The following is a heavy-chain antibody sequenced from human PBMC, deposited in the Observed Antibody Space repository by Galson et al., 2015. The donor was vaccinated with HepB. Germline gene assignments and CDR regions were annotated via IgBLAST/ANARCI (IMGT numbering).Heavy chain of an antibody. V-gene: IGHV3-23*01. Sequence: SLRLSCAASGFTFSSYAMSWVRQAPGKGLEWVSAISGSGSSTYYADSVKGRFTISRDNSKNTLYLQMNSLRAEDTAVYYCAKVWAERSDFGYFDYWGQGTLVTVSS. CDR3: AKVWAERSDFGYFDY. CDR1: GFTFSSYA. D-gene: IGHD1-1*01. J-gene: IGHJ4*02. CDR2: ISGSGSST.